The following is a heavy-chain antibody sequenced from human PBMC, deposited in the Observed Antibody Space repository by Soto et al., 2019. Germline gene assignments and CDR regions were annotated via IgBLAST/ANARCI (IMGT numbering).Heavy chain of an antibody. CDR2: INGRSNYI. CDR3: AREDGKVGATSAFDY. Sequence: EVQLVESGGGLVKPGGSLRLSCAASGFTFSTYSMNWVRQAPGKGLEWVSYINGRSNYIYYADSVKGRFTISRDNAKNSLYLQMNSLRAEDTAVYFCAREDGKVGATSAFDYWGQGTLVTVSS. V-gene: IGHV3-21*01. CDR1: GFTFSTYS. J-gene: IGHJ4*02. D-gene: IGHD1-26*01.